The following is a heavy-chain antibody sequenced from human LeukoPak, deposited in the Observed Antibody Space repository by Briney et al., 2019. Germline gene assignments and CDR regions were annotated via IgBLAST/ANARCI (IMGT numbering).Heavy chain of an antibody. J-gene: IGHJ4*02. V-gene: IGHV4-4*07. CDR1: GGSISNYY. D-gene: IGHD5-24*01. CDR3: ARYPFDGYNYYFDY. Sequence: SETLSLTCIVSGGSISNYYWSWIRQPAGKGLEWIGRVFTNGSPNYSPSLKSRVTISVDTSKNQFSLKLSSVTAADTAVYYCARYPFDGYNYYFDYWGQGTLVTVSS. CDR2: VFTNGSP.